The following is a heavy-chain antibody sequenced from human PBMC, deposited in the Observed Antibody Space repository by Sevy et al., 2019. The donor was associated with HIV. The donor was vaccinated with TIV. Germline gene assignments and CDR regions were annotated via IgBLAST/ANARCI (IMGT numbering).Heavy chain of an antibody. CDR2: VKQDMSEK. J-gene: IGHJ6*02. D-gene: IGHD3-22*01. Sequence: GGSLRLSCATSGFTFSSNWMTWVRQAPGKGLEWVANVKQDMSEKYYADSVKGRFTISRDNARDSLFLQMNSLRPEDTAVYYCVGERTYYYDSSGSDYGYYGMDVWGQGATVTVSS. CDR1: GFTFSSNW. V-gene: IGHV3-7*01. CDR3: VGERTYYYDSSGSDYGYYGMDV.